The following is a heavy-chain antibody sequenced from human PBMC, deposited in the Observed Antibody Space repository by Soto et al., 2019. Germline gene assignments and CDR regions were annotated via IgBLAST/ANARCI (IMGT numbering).Heavy chain of an antibody. CDR1: GGIFTNNA. CDR3: ATGGHNDGYNFYHGMDV. D-gene: IGHD3-16*01. J-gene: IGHJ6*02. CDR2: VIPLFDTA. V-gene: IGHV1-69*06. Sequence: QVQAVQSGAEVKKPGSSVKVSCKVSGGIFTNNAISWVRQSPGQGLEWLGGVIPLFDTAYYAQIFRGRLRMSADRATTPAYMELSGLTSADTAVYFCATGGHNDGYNFYHGMDVWAQGTTVTVS.